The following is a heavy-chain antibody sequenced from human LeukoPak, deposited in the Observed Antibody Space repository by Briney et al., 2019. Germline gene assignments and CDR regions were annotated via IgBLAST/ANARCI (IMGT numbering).Heavy chain of an antibody. CDR2: IYSGGNT. V-gene: IGHV3-66*01. CDR1: GFTVSSNY. D-gene: IGHD3-22*01. Sequence: GGSLRLSCAASGFTVSSNYMSWVRQAPGKGLEWVSVIYSGGNTYYSDSVQGRFTMSRENPKNTLYLQMNSLRAEDTAVYYCARAHDRGYYYGFDYWGQGTLVTVSS. J-gene: IGHJ4*02. CDR3: ARAHDRGYYYGFDY.